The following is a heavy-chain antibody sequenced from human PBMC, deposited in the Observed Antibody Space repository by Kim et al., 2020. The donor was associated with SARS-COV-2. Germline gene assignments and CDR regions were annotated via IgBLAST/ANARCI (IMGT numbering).Heavy chain of an antibody. J-gene: IGHJ4*02. D-gene: IGHD1-1*01. CDR1: GGSFTNYY. CDR2: VYSSGST. CDR3: ARHRDTGFFQY. Sequence: SETLSLTCIVSGGSFTNYYWSWIRQPPGKSLEWIGYVYSSGSTNYNPSLKSRLTISMDTSKRHFSLTLTSVTATDTAVYFCARHRDTGFFQYWGQGALVTVSS. V-gene: IGHV4-59*08.